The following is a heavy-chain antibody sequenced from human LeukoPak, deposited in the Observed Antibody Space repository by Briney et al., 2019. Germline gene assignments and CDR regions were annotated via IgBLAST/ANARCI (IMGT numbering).Heavy chain of an antibody. CDR3: ARDQRGYSPPKD. V-gene: IGHV1-46*01. CDR1: GYTFTSYY. J-gene: IGHJ4*02. D-gene: IGHD2-15*01. CDR2: INPSGGST. Sequence: ASVKVSCKASGYTFTSYYMHWVRQAPGQGLEWMGIINPSGGSTSYAQKFQGRVTMTRDTSISTAYMELSRLRSDDTAVYYCARDQRGYSPPKDWGQGTLVTVSS.